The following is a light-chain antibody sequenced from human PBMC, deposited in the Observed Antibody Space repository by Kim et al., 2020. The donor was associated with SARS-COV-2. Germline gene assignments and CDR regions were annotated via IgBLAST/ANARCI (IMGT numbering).Light chain of an antibody. CDR3: QLYGSSPRYT. J-gene: IGKJ2*01. CDR2: AAS. V-gene: IGKV3-20*01. Sequence: PGHTATLSCCVSQRDVSNRLAWYQQIPRRAPRLLIYAASSRTTGITDRSSGSGAGTEFTTTINSMEPEDLAVYFCQLYGSSPRYTFGQGTKVDIK. CDR1: QRDVSNR.